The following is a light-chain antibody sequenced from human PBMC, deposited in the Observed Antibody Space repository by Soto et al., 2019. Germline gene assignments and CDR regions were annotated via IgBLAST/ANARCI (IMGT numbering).Light chain of an antibody. CDR1: SSNIGAGYD. Sequence: QSVLTQPPSVSGAPGQRVTISCTGSSSNIGAGYDVHGYQQLPGTAPKLLIYGNSNRPSGVPDRFSGSKSGTSASLAITGLQAEDEAEYYCQSYYSSLSGHVVFGGGTKLTVL. CDR3: QSYYSSLSGHVV. V-gene: IGLV1-40*01. CDR2: GNS. J-gene: IGLJ2*01.